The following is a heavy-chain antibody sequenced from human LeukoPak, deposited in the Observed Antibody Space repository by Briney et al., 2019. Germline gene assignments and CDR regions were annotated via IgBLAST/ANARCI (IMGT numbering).Heavy chain of an antibody. D-gene: IGHD5/OR15-5a*01. CDR1: GFTFSSYA. CDR2: ISYDGSNK. Sequence: GSLRLSCAASGFTFSSYAMHWVRQAPGKGLEWVAVISYDGSNKYYADSVKGRFTISRDNSKNTLYLQMNSLRAEDTAVYYCARDLSVTWPTDNWFDPWGQGTLVTVSS. V-gene: IGHV3-30-3*01. J-gene: IGHJ5*02. CDR3: ARDLSVTWPTDNWFDP.